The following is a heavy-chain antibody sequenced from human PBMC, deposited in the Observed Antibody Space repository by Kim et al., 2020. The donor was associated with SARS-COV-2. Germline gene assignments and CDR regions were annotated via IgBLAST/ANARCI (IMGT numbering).Heavy chain of an antibody. CDR1: GFTFSDYY. CDR2: ISSSSSYT. CDR3: ARVGYDYVWGSYRDYYYYYGMDV. Sequence: GGSLRLSCAVSGFTFSDYYMGWIRQAPGKGLEWVSYISSSSSYTNYADSVKGRFPTSRDNAKNSLYLQMNSLRAEDTAVYYCARVGYDYVWGSYRDYYYYYGMDVWGQGTAVTVSS. J-gene: IGHJ6*02. V-gene: IGHV3-11*05. D-gene: IGHD3-16*02.